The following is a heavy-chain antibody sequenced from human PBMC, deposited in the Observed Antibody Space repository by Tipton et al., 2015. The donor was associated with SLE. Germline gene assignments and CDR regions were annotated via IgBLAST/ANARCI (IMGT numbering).Heavy chain of an antibody. D-gene: IGHD1-26*01. Sequence: QSGPEVKKPGASVKVSCKASGYTFTSYGISWVRQAPGQGLEWMGWISAYNGNTNYAQKLQGRVTMTTDTSTSTAYMELRSLRSDDTAVYYCARDKGIWVWELPGGMDVWGQGPTVTVSS. J-gene: IGHJ6*02. V-gene: IGHV1-18*01. CDR2: ISAYNGNT. CDR1: GYTFTSYG. CDR3: ARDKGIWVWELPGGMDV.